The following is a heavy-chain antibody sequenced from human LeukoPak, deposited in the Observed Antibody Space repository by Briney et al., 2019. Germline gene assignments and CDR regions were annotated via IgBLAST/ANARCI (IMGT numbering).Heavy chain of an antibody. CDR1: GFTFSSYW. CDR2: INPGGSSI. CDR3: ARSNQADDY. Sequence: GGSLRLSCAASGFTFSSYWMHWVRQVPGKGLVWVARINPGGSSITYADSVKGRFTISRDNAKNTLYLQMDSLRAEDTGVYYCARSNQADDYWGQGTLVAVSS. V-gene: IGHV3-74*01. D-gene: IGHD1-14*01. J-gene: IGHJ4*02.